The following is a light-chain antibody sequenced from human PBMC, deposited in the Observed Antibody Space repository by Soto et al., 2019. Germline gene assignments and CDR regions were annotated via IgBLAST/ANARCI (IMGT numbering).Light chain of an antibody. J-gene: IGKJ1*01. CDR3: QQFQAFST. V-gene: IGKV1-5*03. Sequence: DIQMTHSPSTLSASVGYRCNITCRASQSVNRWLAWYEQKPGGAPKLLISKTSVLENGVPSRFSGSGFGTEFTLTISSMQPEDFATYYCQQFQAFSTFGPGTKVDIK. CDR2: KTS. CDR1: QSVNRW.